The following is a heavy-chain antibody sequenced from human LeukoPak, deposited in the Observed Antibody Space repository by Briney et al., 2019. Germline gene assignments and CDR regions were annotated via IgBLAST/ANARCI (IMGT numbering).Heavy chain of an antibody. J-gene: IGHJ3*02. CDR1: GFTFGDYD. CDR3: ARLHSSGRYATAFDI. Sequence: GGSLRLSCAASGFTFGDYDMHWVRQATGKGLEWVSAIRSIGDRFYSGSVKGRFTISRENAKNTLHLEMNTLRVGDTALYHCARLHSSGRYATAFDIWGQGTVPTVPS. D-gene: IGHD6-19*01. V-gene: IGHV3-13*01. CDR2: IRSIGDR.